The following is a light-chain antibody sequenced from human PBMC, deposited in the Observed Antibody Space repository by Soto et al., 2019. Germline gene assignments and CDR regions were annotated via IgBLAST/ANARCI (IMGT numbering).Light chain of an antibody. CDR3: AAWDGSLNAYV. CDR2: TDN. CDR1: SSNIGSNA. J-gene: IGLJ1*01. Sequence: QSVLTQPPSASGTPGRRVTISCSGSSSNIGSNAVNWYQQFPGTAPKLLIYTDNQRPSGVPDRFSGSKSGTSASLAISGLQSEDEADYFCAAWDGSLNAYVFGTGTKVTVL. V-gene: IGLV1-44*01.